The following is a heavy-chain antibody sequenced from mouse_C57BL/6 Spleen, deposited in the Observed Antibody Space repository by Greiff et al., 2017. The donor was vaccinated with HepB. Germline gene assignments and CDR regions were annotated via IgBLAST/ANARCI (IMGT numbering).Heavy chain of an antibody. CDR3: TFIYYGNLGAMDY. V-gene: IGHV14-4*01. CDR2: IDPENGDT. Sequence: EVKLQQSGAELVRPGASVKLSCTASGFNIKDDYMHWVKQRPEQGLEWIGWIDPENGDTEYASKFQGKATITADTSSNTAYLQLSSLTSEDTAVYYCTFIYYGNLGAMDYWGQGTSVTVSS. CDR1: GFNIKDDY. D-gene: IGHD2-1*01. J-gene: IGHJ4*01.